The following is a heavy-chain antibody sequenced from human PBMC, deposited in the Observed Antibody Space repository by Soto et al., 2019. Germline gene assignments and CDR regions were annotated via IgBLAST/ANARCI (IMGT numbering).Heavy chain of an antibody. Sequence: SGTLSLTCTVSGGSSSSYYWSWIRQPPGKGLEWSGYIYYSGSTNYNHSLKRRVTISIETAKNQFSLKLSSVTAADTAVYYCARTVIVVVPAALRRSNWSLPRGPGPIVAVSS. V-gene: IGHV4-59*01. CDR3: ARTVIVVVPAALRRSNWSLP. CDR1: GGSSSSYY. D-gene: IGHD2-2*01. J-gene: IGHJ5*02. CDR2: IYYSGST.